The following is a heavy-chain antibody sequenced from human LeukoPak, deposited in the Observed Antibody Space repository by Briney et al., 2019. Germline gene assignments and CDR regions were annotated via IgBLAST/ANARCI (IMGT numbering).Heavy chain of an antibody. D-gene: IGHD3-3*01. Sequence: ASVKVSCKASGYTFTGYNMHWVRQAPGQGLEWMGRINPNSGGTNYAQKFQGRVTMTRDTSISTAYMELSRLRSDDTAVYYCAREFVGYDFWSGYYSPDCWGQGTLVTVSS. CDR1: GYTFTGYN. J-gene: IGHJ4*02. V-gene: IGHV1-2*06. CDR2: INPNSGGT. CDR3: AREFVGYDFWSGYYSPDC.